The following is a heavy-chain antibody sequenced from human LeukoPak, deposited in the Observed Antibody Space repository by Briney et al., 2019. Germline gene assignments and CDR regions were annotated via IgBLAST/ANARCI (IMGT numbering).Heavy chain of an antibody. CDR2: ISSSRSNK. V-gene: IGHV3-21*01. Sequence: GGTLRLSCAASGFTFSSYSMNWVRQPPGKGLEWISSISSSRSNKYYPDPVKGGFTISRKNDKNSLYLQMNSLRAEDTAVYYCARLLPRSGSSWDDYWGQGTLVTVSS. D-gene: IGHD6-13*01. CDR1: GFTFSSYS. J-gene: IGHJ4*02. CDR3: ARLLPRSGSSWDDY.